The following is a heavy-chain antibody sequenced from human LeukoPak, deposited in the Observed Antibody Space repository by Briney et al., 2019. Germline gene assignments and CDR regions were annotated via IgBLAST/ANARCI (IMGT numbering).Heavy chain of an antibody. Sequence: ASVKASCKASGYTFTSYYMHWVRQAPGQGLEWMGIINPSGGSTSYAQRFQGRVTMTRDTSTSTVYMELSSLRSEDTAVYYCARRGYDILTGLDYRGQGTLVTVSS. V-gene: IGHV1-46*01. CDR2: INPSGGST. D-gene: IGHD3-9*01. CDR3: ARRGYDILTGLDY. J-gene: IGHJ4*02. CDR1: GYTFTSYY.